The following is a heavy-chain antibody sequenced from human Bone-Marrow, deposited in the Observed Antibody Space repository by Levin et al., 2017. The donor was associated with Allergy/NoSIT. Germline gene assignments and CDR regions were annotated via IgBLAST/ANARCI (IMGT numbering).Heavy chain of an antibody. D-gene: IGHD6-13*01. V-gene: IGHV3-74*01. CDR3: AGEARSAFDI. CDR2: INSDGSST. CDR1: GFTFRSYW. J-gene: IGHJ3*02. Sequence: GESLKISLAASGFTFRSYWMHLGRQTPGKGLVGVSRINSDGSSTAYADSVKGRFTISRDNAKNTLYLKMNSLRADDTAVYFCAGEARSAFDIWGQGTMVTFSS.